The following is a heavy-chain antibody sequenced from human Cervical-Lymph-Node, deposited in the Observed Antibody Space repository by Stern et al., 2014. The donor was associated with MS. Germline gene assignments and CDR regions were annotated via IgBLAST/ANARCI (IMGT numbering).Heavy chain of an antibody. D-gene: IGHD6-13*01. V-gene: IGHV4-38-2*02. CDR3: AREEQQLIHGNWFDP. CDR1: GYSISSGYY. J-gene: IGHJ5*02. CDR2: IYHSGST. Sequence: QLQLQESGPGLVKPSETLSLTCTVSGYSISSGYYWGWIRQPPGKGLEWIGTIYHSGSTYYNPSLKRRVTTPVDTSKHPFSPKLSSGTAADTAVYYCAREEQQLIHGNWFDPWGQGTLVTVSS.